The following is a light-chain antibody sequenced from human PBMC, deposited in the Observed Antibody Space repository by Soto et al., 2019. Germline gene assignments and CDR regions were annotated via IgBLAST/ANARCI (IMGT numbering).Light chain of an antibody. J-gene: IGKJ1*01. CDR2: DAS. Sequence: EIVLTQSPGTLSLSPGERATLSRRASQSVSSNYLAWYQQKPGQAPRLLIYDASSRAPGIPDRFSGSGSGTDFALTISRLEPEDFAVYYCQQYGTSTGTFGQGTKVDIK. CDR1: QSVSSNY. V-gene: IGKV3-20*01. CDR3: QQYGTSTGT.